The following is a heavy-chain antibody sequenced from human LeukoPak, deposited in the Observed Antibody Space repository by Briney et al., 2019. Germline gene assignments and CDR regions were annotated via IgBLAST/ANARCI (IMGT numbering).Heavy chain of an antibody. CDR1: GNTFTGYY. CDR2: IYPNSGGT. D-gene: IGHD2-8*01. CDR3: ARALGVHGMDV. V-gene: IGHV1-2*02. J-gene: IGHJ6*02. Sequence: ASVKVSCKASGNTFTGYYIHWVRQAPGQGLEWMGWIYPNSGGTNYAQKFQGRVTMTRDTSISTAYMELSRLRSDDTAVYYCARALGVHGMDVWGQGTTVTVSS.